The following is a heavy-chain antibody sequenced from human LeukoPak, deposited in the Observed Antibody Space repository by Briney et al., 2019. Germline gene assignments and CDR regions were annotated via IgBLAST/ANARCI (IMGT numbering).Heavy chain of an antibody. CDR1: GYTFTSYD. D-gene: IGHD2-2*01. CDR3: ARKGPANYDYYYMDV. Sequence: ASVTVSCKASGYTFTSYDLNWVRQAAGQGLEWMGWMNPNSGNTAYAPKFQGRVTMTRNTSISTAYMELSSLRSEDTAVYYCARKGPANYDYYYMDVWGKGTSVTVSS. J-gene: IGHJ6*03. CDR2: MNPNSGNT. V-gene: IGHV1-8*01.